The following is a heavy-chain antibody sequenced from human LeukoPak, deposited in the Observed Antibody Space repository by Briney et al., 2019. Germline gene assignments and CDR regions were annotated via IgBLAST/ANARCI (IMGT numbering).Heavy chain of an antibody. CDR2: IRYDGTNK. Sequence: GGSLRLSCAASGFTSNSYGMHWVRQAPGKGLEWVAFIRYDGTNKYYADSVKGRFTISRDNSKNTLYLQMNSLRAEDTAVYYCARTGYSSDRHSLSALDIWGQGTKVTVSS. V-gene: IGHV3-30*02. J-gene: IGHJ3*02. CDR1: GFTSNSYG. CDR3: ARTGYSSDRHSLSALDI. D-gene: IGHD6-19*01.